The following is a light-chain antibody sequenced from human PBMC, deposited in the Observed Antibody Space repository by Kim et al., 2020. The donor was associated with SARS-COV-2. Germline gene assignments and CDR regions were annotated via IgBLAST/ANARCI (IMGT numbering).Light chain of an antibody. Sequence: GASVKRTCTLSSGHSSYAIAWHQQQPEKGTRYLMKLNRDGSHSKGDGIPDRFSGSSSGAERYLTISSLQSEDEADYYCQTWGTGPVFGGGTKLTVL. CDR3: QTWGTGPV. J-gene: IGLJ3*02. CDR2: LNRDGSH. CDR1: SGHSSYA. V-gene: IGLV4-69*01.